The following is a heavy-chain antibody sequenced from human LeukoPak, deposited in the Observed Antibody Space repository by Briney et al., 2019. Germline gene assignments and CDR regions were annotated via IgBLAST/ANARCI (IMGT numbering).Heavy chain of an antibody. Sequence: SETLSLTCAIYGGSFSNFYSSWIRQTPGKGLEWTGEINHSGSTSYNPSLKSRVTMSMDTSGRQFSLRLSSVTAADAALYYCARGPYCNTSTCYPYYFDSWGQGTLVTVSS. V-gene: IGHV4-34*01. CDR3: ARGPYCNTSTCYPYYFDS. D-gene: IGHD2-2*01. CDR1: GGSFSNFY. J-gene: IGHJ4*02. CDR2: INHSGST.